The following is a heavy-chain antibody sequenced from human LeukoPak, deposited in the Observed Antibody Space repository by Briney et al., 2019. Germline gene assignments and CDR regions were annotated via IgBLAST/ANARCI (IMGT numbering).Heavy chain of an antibody. D-gene: IGHD3-10*01. V-gene: IGHV3-23*01. CDR1: GFTFSSYA. Sequence: GGSLRLSCAASGFTFSSYAMSWVRQAPGKGLEWVSAISGSGGSTYYADSVKGRFTISRDNSKNTLYLQMNSLRAEDTAVYYCAKGKRFGELLSSPSFDYWGQGTLVTVSS. CDR2: ISGSGGST. CDR3: AKGKRFGELLSSPSFDY. J-gene: IGHJ4*02.